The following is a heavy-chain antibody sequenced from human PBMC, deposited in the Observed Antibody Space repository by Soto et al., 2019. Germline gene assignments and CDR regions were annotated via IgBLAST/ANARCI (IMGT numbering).Heavy chain of an antibody. V-gene: IGHV3-23*01. D-gene: IGHD3-3*01. CDR2: ISGSGGST. CDR3: AWDFWSGYSSFLYYYMDV. Sequence: GGSLRLSCAASGFTFSSYAMSWVRQAPGKGLEWVSAISGSGGSTYYADSVKGRFTISRDNSKNTLYLQMNSLRAEDTAVYYCAWDFWSGYSSFLYYYMDVWGKGTTVTVSS. J-gene: IGHJ6*03. CDR1: GFTFSSYA.